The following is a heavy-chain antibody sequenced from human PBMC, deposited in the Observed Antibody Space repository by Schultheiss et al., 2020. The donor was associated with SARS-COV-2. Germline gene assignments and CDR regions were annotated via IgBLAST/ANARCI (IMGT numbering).Heavy chain of an antibody. CDR3: ARTLLGYCSGGSCYQHYYYYGMDV. CDR2: ISSSGSTI. CDR1: GFTFSDYY. Sequence: GGSLRLSCAASGFTFSDYYMSWIRQAPGKGLEWVSYISSSGSTIYYADSVKGRFTISRDNAKNSLYLQMNSLRAEDTAVYYCARTLLGYCSGGSCYQHYYYYGMDVWGQGTTVTVSS. J-gene: IGHJ6*02. D-gene: IGHD2-15*01. V-gene: IGHV3-11*01.